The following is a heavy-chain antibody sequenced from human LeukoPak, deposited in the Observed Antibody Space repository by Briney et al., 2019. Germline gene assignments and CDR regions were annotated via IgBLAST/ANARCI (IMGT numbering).Heavy chain of an antibody. Sequence: GGSLRVCCAASGFTFSSYSMNWVRQAPGKGLEWVSYISSSSSTIYYADSVKGRFTISRENAKNSLYLQMNSLRAEDTAVYYCARDHHAYVQDYWGQGTLVTVSS. CDR2: ISSSSSTI. CDR1: GFTFSSYS. V-gene: IGHV3-48*01. J-gene: IGHJ4*02. D-gene: IGHD1-1*01. CDR3: ARDHHAYVQDY.